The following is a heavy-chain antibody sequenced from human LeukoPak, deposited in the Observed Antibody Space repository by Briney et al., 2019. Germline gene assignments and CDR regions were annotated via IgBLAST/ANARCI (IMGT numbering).Heavy chain of an antibody. J-gene: IGHJ4*02. Sequence: SETLSLTCTVSGGSISSGGYYWSWIRQHPGKGLDWIGYIYYSGSTNYNPSLKSRVTISVDTSKNQFSLKLSSVTAADTAVYYCASDYGDGFDYWGQGTLVTVSS. CDR3: ASDYGDGFDY. D-gene: IGHD4-17*01. CDR2: IYYSGST. CDR1: GGSISSGGYY. V-gene: IGHV4-61*08.